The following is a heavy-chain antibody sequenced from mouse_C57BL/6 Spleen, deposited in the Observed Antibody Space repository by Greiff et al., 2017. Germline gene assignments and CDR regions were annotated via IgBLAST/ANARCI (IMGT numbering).Heavy chain of an antibody. Sequence: QVQLQQPGAELVRPGTSVKLSCKASGYTFTSYWMHWVKQRPGQGLEWIGVIDPSDSYTNYNQKFKGKATLIVDTSSSTAYMQLSSLTSEDSAVYYCAITTVTRYYYAMDYWGQGTSVTVSS. J-gene: IGHJ4*01. CDR2: IDPSDSYT. CDR3: AITTVTRYYYAMDY. D-gene: IGHD1-1*01. CDR1: GYTFTSYW. V-gene: IGHV1-59*01.